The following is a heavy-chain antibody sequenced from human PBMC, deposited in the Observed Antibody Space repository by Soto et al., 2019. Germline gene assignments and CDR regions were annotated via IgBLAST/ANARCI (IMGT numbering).Heavy chain of an antibody. V-gene: IGHV1-18*01. CDR2: ISAHNGNT. CDR1: GYAFTTYG. J-gene: IGHJ4*02. Sequence: QVHLVQSGAEVKKPGASVTVSCKGSGYAFTTYGITWVRQAPGQGLEWMGWISAHNGNTNYAQKLQGRVTVTRDTSTSTAYMELRSLRSDDTAVYYCARGRYGDYWGQGALATVSS. D-gene: IGHD1-1*01. CDR3: ARGRYGDY.